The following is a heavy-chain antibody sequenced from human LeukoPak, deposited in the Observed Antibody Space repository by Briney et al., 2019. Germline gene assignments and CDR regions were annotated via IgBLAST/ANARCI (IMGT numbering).Heavy chain of an antibody. Sequence: GGSLRLSCAASGFIFSDYYMNWIRQAPGKGLEWVPYISSSGSNIYYADSVKGRFTISRDNAKNSLYLQMNSLRAEDTAVYYCARVWYSGSYPVDYWGQGTLITVSS. CDR1: GFIFSDYY. CDR3: ARVWYSGSYPVDY. J-gene: IGHJ4*02. D-gene: IGHD1-26*01. V-gene: IGHV3-11*01. CDR2: ISSSGSNI.